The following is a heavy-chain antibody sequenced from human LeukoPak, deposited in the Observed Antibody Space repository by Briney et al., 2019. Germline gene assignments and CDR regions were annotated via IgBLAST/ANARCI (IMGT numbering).Heavy chain of an antibody. CDR2: IKSKTDGGTT. CDR3: TTDRAIAVRPLFDY. V-gene: IGHV3-15*01. D-gene: IGHD6-6*01. J-gene: IGHJ4*02. Sequence: GGSLRLSCAASGFTFSNAWMGWVRQAPGKGRECVGRIKSKTDGGTTEYAAPVKGRFTISRDDSKNTLYLQMNSLKIEDPGVYYCTTDRAIAVRPLFDYWGQGTLVSVSS. CDR1: GFTFSNAW.